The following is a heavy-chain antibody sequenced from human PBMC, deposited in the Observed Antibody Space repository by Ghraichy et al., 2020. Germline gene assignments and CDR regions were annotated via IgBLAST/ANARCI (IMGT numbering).Heavy chain of an antibody. CDR2: IYYSGST. J-gene: IGHJ2*01. CDR1: GGSISSYY. CDR3: ARDKLRYFDWLPMERRRDWYFDL. V-gene: IGHV4-59*01. Sequence: SETLSLTCTVSGGSISSYYWSWIRQPPGKGLEWIGYIYYSGSTNYNPSLKSRVTISVDTSKNQFSLKLSSVTAADTAVYYCARDKLRYFDWLPMERRRDWYFDLWGRGTLVTVSS. D-gene: IGHD3-9*01.